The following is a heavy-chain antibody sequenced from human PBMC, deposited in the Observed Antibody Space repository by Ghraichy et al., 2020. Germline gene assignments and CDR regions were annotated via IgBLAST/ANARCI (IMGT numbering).Heavy chain of an antibody. J-gene: IGHJ5*02. CDR2: IRSKANSYAT. CDR1: GFTFSGSA. Sequence: GGSLRLSCAASGFTFSGSAMHWVRQASGKGLEWVGRIRSKANSYATAYAASVKGRFTISRDDSKNTAYLQMNSLKTEDTAVYYCTRRRGIAVAGSFDPWGQGTLVTVSS. V-gene: IGHV3-73*01. CDR3: TRRRGIAVAGSFDP. D-gene: IGHD6-19*01.